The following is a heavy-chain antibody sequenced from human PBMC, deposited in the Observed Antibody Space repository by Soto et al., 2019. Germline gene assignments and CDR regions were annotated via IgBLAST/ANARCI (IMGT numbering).Heavy chain of an antibody. V-gene: IGHV3-23*01. CDR2: LSGSGVST. D-gene: IGHD3-22*01. Sequence: RGSLRLSCVASGFPFSNYAMTWVRQAPGKGLEWVSALSGSGVSTYYADSVMGRFTISRDNSKNTVYLQMNSLRAEDTAVYYCAKIESSFLYDSTGYYPFDYWGQRTLVPVSA. J-gene: IGHJ4*02. CDR1: GFPFSNYA. CDR3: AKIESSFLYDSTGYYPFDY.